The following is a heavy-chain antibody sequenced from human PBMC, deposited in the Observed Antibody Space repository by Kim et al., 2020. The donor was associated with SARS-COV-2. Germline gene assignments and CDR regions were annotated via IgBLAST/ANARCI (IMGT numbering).Heavy chain of an antibody. CDR1: GGSISSYY. D-gene: IGHD3-10*01. V-gene: IGHV4-59*01. CDR3: ARSGYYYGMDV. J-gene: IGHJ6*02. CDR2: IYYSGST. Sequence: SETLSLTCTVSGGSISSYYWSWIRQPPGKGLEWIGYIYYSGSTNYNPSLKSRVTISVDTSKNQFSLKLSSVTAADTAVYYCARSGYYYGMDVWGQGTTVTVSS.